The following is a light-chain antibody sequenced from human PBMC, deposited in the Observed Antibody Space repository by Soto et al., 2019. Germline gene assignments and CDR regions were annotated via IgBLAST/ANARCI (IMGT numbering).Light chain of an antibody. Sequence: EVVLTQSPATLSLSPGERATLSCRASQSVSGYLAWYQLKAGQAPRLLIYDTSNRATGIPARFSASGSGTDFTLTITSLETEDLAVYYGQQGSNWPIYTFGQGTKLEI. CDR3: QQGSNWPIYT. V-gene: IGKV3-11*01. J-gene: IGKJ2*01. CDR2: DTS. CDR1: QSVSGY.